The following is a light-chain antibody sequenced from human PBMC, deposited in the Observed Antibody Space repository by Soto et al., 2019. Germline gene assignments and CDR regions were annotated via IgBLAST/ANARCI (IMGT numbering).Light chain of an antibody. CDR2: GAS. Sequence: EIVLTQSPGTLSLSPGERATLSCRASQSVSNNNFAWYQQRPGQAPRLLIYGASIRATGIPARFSGSGSGTEFTLSISSLQSEDFAFYYCQQYNNWPSWTFGQGTKVDIK. CDR3: QQYNNWPSWT. CDR1: QSVSNNN. J-gene: IGKJ1*01. V-gene: IGKV3-15*01.